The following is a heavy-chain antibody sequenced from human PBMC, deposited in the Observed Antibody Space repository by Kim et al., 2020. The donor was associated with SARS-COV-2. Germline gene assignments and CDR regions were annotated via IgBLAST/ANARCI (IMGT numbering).Heavy chain of an antibody. CDR3: ARRVTSGPRYGFDI. CDR2: IYSSGST. Sequence: SETLSLTCTVSGGSINSYYWIWIRQSPGKGLEWIGYIYSSGSTYYNPSLKSRVTMSVDMSKNQFSLMLSSVTDADTAIYYCARRVTSGPRYGFDIWGQGTMVTVSS. CDR1: GGSINSYY. D-gene: IGHD3-10*01. J-gene: IGHJ3*02. V-gene: IGHV4-59*08.